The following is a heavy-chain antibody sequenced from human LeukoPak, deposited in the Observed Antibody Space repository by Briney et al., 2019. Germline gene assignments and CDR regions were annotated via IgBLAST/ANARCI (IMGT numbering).Heavy chain of an antibody. V-gene: IGHV4-34*01. CDR3: ARGSYGSGSYPQGYYGMDV. D-gene: IGHD3-10*01. Sequence: PSETLSLTCAVNGGSFSGYYWSWIRQPPGKGLEWIGEINHSGSSNYNPSLKSRVTISVDTSKNQFSLKVSSVTAADTAVYFCARGSYGSGSYPQGYYGMDVWGQGTTVTVSS. J-gene: IGHJ6*02. CDR1: GGSFSGYY. CDR2: INHSGSS.